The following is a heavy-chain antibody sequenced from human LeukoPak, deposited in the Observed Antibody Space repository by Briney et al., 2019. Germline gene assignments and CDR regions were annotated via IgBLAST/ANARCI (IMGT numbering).Heavy chain of an antibody. Sequence: ASVKVSCKASGYTFTGYYMHWVRQAPGQGLAWMGWINPNSGGTNYAQKFQGRVTMTRDTSISTAYMELSRLRSDDTAVYYCARDIPPSGYCSGGSCYTGWSFELDYWGQGTLVTVPS. J-gene: IGHJ4*02. CDR3: ARDIPPSGYCSGGSCYTGWSFELDY. CDR2: INPNSGGT. D-gene: IGHD2-15*01. CDR1: GYTFTGYY. V-gene: IGHV1-2*02.